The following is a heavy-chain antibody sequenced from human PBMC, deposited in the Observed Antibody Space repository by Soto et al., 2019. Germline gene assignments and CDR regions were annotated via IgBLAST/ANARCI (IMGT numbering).Heavy chain of an antibody. J-gene: IGHJ4*02. CDR2: IYYAGST. Sequence: SETLSLTCTVSGGSFRPDYWSWIRQPPGKGLGWIGYIYYAGSTSYNPSLKSRVTISVDTSKNQFSLKLSSVTAADTAVYYCARAQGSALLVSWGQGTLVSSSS. V-gene: IGHV4-59*08. CDR1: GGSFRPDY. CDR3: ARAQGSALLVS. D-gene: IGHD3-10*01.